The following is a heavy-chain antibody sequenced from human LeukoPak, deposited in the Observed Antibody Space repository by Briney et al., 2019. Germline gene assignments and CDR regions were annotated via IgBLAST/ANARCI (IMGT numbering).Heavy chain of an antibody. J-gene: IGHJ4*02. CDR2: INPNSGGT. CDR3: ARDADTAMAIHDY. V-gene: IGHV1-2*02. CDR1: GYTLTDYY. Sequence: ASVKVSCKASGYTLTDYYMHWVRQASGQGLEWMGWINPNSGGTNYAQKFQGRVTMTRDTSISTAYMELSRLRSDDTAVYYCARDADTAMAIHDYWGQGTLVTVSS. D-gene: IGHD5-18*01.